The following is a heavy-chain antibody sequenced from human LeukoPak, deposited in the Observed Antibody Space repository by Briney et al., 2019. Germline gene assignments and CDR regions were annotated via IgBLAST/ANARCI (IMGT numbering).Heavy chain of an antibody. CDR2: ISAYNGNT. CDR1: GYTFTSYG. J-gene: IGHJ5*02. Sequence: ASVKVSCKASGYTFTSYGISWVRQAPGQGLEWMGWISAYNGNTSYAQKLQGRVTMTTDTSTSTAYMELRSLRSDDTAVYYCARDVEGTAATILDWFDPWGQGTLVTVSS. D-gene: IGHD5-24*01. CDR3: ARDVEGTAATILDWFDP. V-gene: IGHV1-18*01.